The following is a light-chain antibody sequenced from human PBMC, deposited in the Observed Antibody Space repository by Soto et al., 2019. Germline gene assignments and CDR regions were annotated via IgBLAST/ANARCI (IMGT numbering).Light chain of an antibody. V-gene: IGLV2-11*01. CDR2: DVT. Sequence: QSALTQPRSVSGSPGQSVTISCTGTSSDVGAYDFVSWYQQHPGKAPKLMMSDVTQRPSGVPDRFSGSKSGNTASLTISGLQAEDEADYYCCSYAGNLAVFGGGTKVTVL. CDR1: SSDVGAYDF. J-gene: IGLJ2*01. CDR3: CSYAGNLAV.